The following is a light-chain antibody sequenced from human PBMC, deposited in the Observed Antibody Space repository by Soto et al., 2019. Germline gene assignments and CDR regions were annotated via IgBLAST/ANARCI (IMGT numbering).Light chain of an antibody. J-gene: IGKJ4*01. V-gene: IGKV1-5*01. Sequence: DIQMTQSPSTLSASVGDRVTITCRASQSISSWLAWYQQKPGKAPKLLIYDASSLESGVPSRFSGSGSGTKFTLTISSLQPDDFATYYCQQYNSYSLLTFGGGTKVDIK. CDR2: DAS. CDR1: QSISSW. CDR3: QQYNSYSLLT.